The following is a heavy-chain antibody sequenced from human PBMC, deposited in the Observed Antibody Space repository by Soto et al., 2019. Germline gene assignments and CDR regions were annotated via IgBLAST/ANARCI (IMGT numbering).Heavy chain of an antibody. D-gene: IGHD3-3*01. V-gene: IGHV1-2*02. Sequence: ASVKVSCKASGYTFTGYYMHWLRQAPGQGLEGMGWINPNSGGTNYAQKFQGRVTMTRDTSISTAYMELSRLRSDDTAVYYCACSYYDFWSGSRPLYYYGMDVWGQGTTVTVSS. CDR3: ACSYYDFWSGSRPLYYYGMDV. J-gene: IGHJ6*02. CDR2: INPNSGGT. CDR1: GYTFTGYY.